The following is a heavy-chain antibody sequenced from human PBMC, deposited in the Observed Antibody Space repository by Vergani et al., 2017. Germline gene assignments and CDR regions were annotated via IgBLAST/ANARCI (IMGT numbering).Heavy chain of an antibody. CDR1: GFSFPGYA. J-gene: IGHJ6*02. Sequence: EVQLLESGGGLVQPGGSLRLSCEASGFSFPGYAMSWVRQAPGKGLEWVSSVSGSSATPYSADSVKGRFIISRESSKNTLYLQMNSLSAGDTAVYYCAKANTRNSGYDYLYYYHAMDVWGQGTTVTVSS. D-gene: IGHD5-12*01. CDR2: VSGSSATP. CDR3: AKANTRNSGYDYLYYYHAMDV. V-gene: IGHV3-23*01.